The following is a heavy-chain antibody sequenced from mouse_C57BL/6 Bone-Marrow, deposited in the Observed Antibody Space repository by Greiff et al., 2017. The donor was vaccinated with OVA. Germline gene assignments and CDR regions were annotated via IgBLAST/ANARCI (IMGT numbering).Heavy chain of an antibody. J-gene: IGHJ1*03. CDR3: VRHDDFNWDFDV. CDR1: GFSFNTYA. V-gene: IGHV10-1*01. Sequence: EVKLVESGGGLVQPKGSLKLSCAASGFSFNTYAMNWVRQAPGKGLEWVARIRSKSNNYATYYADSVKDRFTISRDDSESMLYLQMNNLKTEDTAMYYCVRHDDFNWDFDVWGTGTTVTVSS. CDR2: IRSKSNNYAT. D-gene: IGHD2-4*01.